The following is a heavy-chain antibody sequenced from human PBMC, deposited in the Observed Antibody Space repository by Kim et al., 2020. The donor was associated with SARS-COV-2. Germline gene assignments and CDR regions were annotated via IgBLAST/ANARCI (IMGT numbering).Heavy chain of an antibody. CDR2: ISWNSGSI. Sequence: GGSLRLSCAASGFTFDDYAMHWVRQAPGKGLEWVSGISWNSGSIGYADSVKGRFTISRDNAKNSLYLQMNSLRAEDTALYYCAKDLGPVVVLPDYWGQGTLVTVSS. CDR1: GFTFDDYA. J-gene: IGHJ4*02. V-gene: IGHV3-9*01. CDR3: AKDLGPVVVLPDY. D-gene: IGHD2-8*02.